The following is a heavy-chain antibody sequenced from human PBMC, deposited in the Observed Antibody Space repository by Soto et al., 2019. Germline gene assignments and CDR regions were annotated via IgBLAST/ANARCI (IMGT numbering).Heavy chain of an antibody. CDR1: GGTFSSYS. CDR2: IIPIFGTA. V-gene: IGHV1-69*13. J-gene: IGHJ4*02. D-gene: IGHD1-26*01. Sequence: SVKVSCKASGGTFSSYSINWVRQAPGQGLEWMGEIIPIFGTANYAQKFQGRVTITADESTSTAYMELSSLRSEDTAVYYCARDGGRHSGGIDYWGQGTLVTVS. CDR3: ARDGGRHSGGIDY.